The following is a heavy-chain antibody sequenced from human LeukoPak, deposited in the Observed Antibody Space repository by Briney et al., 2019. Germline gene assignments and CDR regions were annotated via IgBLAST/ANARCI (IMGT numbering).Heavy chain of an antibody. V-gene: IGHV4-31*02. D-gene: IGHD2-15*01. CDR3: ARDGRYCSGGSCYGY. CDR1: GFTFSDYY. J-gene: IGHJ4*02. Sequence: LRLSCAASGFTFSDYYTSWIRQHPGKGLEWIGYIYYSGSTYYNPSLKSRVTISVDPSKNQFSPKLSSVTAADTAVYYCARDGRYCSGGSCYGYWGQGTLVTVSS. CDR2: IYYSGST.